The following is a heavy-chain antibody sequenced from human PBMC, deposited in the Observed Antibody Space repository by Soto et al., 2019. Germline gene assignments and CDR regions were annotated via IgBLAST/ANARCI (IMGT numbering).Heavy chain of an antibody. J-gene: IGHJ4*02. CDR1: GDSICSRNC. CDR2: IYHSGTT. CDR3: AVPAAGDFDY. Sequence: SDTLSLTCAVCGDSICSRNCWAWVRQPPGKGLEWIGEIYHSGTTNYNPSLKSRVTISGDRSKNQFSLSLSSVTAADTAVYYCAVPAAGDFDYWGQGTLVTVSS. V-gene: IGHV4-4*02. D-gene: IGHD6-13*01.